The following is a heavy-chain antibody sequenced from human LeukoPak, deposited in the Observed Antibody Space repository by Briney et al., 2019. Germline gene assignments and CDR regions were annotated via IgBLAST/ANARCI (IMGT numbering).Heavy chain of an antibody. CDR1: GFTVSSNY. J-gene: IGHJ5*02. CDR2: ISNSGSII. CDR3: ARRDCDTIKCRGSNWFDP. Sequence: GGSLRLSCAASGFTVSSNYMNWVRQAPGKGLEWVSYISNSGSIIYYADSVKGRFTISRDNAKNSLYLQMNSLRAEDTAVYYCARRDCDTIKCRGSNWFDPWGQGTLVSVSS. V-gene: IGHV3-48*01. D-gene: IGHD3-22*01.